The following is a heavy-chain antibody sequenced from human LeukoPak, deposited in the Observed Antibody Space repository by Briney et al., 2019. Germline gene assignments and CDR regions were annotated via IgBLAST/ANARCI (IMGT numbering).Heavy chain of an antibody. CDR1: GYTFTSYD. J-gene: IGHJ4*02. CDR3: ATRPGSDYYDSSGYYADY. V-gene: IGHV1-8*01. D-gene: IGHD3-22*01. Sequence: ASVKVSCKASGYTFTSYDINRVRQATGQGLEWMGWMNPNSGNTGYAQKFQGRVTMTRNTSISTAYMELSSLRSEDTAVYYCATRPGSDYYDSSGYYADYWGQGTLVTVSS. CDR2: MNPNSGNT.